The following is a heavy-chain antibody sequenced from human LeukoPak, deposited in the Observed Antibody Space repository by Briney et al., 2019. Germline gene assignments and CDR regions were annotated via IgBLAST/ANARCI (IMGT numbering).Heavy chain of an antibody. CDR1: GFTFSSYS. V-gene: IGHV3-48*04. D-gene: IGHD3-22*01. Sequence: PGGSLRLSCAASGFTFSSYSMNWVRQAPGKGLEWVSYISSSSSTIYYADSVKGRFTISRDNAKNSLYLQMNSLRAEDTAVYYCARGGTMIVVGIIDYWGQGALVTVSS. J-gene: IGHJ4*02. CDR3: ARGGTMIVVGIIDY. CDR2: ISSSSSTI.